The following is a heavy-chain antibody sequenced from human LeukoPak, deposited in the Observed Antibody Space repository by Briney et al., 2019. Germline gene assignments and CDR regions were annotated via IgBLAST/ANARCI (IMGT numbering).Heavy chain of an antibody. D-gene: IGHD3-10*01. CDR2: INPSVGGT. J-gene: IGHJ4*02. CDR3: ARDGTGDFDY. Sequence: GASVKVSCKASGYTFTGNYMHWVRQAPGQGLEWMGIINPSVGGTSYAQKLQGRVTMTRDTSTSTVYMDLSSLRSEDTAVYYCARDGTGDFDYWGQGTLVTVSS. V-gene: IGHV1-46*01. CDR1: GYTFTGNY.